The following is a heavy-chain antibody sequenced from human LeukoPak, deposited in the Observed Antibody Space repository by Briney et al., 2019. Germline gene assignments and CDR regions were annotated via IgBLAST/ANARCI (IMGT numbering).Heavy chain of an antibody. Sequence: SVKVSCKASGGTFSSYAISWVRQAPGQGLEWMGGIIPIFGTANYAQKFQGRVTITADESTSTAYMELSSLRSEDTAVYYCASEDVDTVATIGKNWFDPWGQGTLVTVSS. D-gene: IGHD5-12*01. CDR2: IIPIFGTA. CDR3: ASEDVDTVATIGKNWFDP. J-gene: IGHJ5*02. V-gene: IGHV1-69*13. CDR1: GGTFSSYA.